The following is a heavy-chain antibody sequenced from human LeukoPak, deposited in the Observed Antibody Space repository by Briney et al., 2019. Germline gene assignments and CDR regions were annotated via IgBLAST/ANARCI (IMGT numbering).Heavy chain of an antibody. Sequence: SGGSLRLSCAASGFTFSSYAMSWVRQAPGKGLEWVSSISSSSSYIYYADSVKGRFTISRDNAKNSLYLQMNSLRAEDTAVYYCAREVAAGTGSPDYWGQGTLVTVSS. CDR1: GFTFSSYA. J-gene: IGHJ4*02. CDR2: ISSSSSYI. D-gene: IGHD6-13*01. V-gene: IGHV3-21*01. CDR3: AREVAAGTGSPDY.